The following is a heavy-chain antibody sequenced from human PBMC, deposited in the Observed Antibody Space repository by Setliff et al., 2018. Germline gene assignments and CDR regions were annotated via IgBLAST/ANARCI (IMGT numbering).Heavy chain of an antibody. V-gene: IGHV1-18*01. CDR2: ISPYSGES. CDR1: GFRFTSFG. D-gene: IGHD6-13*01. Sequence: ASVKVSCKTSGFRFTSFGFSWVRQAPGQGLEWMGWISPYSGESNYAQKFQDRLTVTADTSTKTTYMELRSLTSDDTALYYCARGGGAPYSLAPYYHMDVWGKGTTVTVSS. J-gene: IGHJ6*03. CDR3: ARGGGAPYSLAPYYHMDV.